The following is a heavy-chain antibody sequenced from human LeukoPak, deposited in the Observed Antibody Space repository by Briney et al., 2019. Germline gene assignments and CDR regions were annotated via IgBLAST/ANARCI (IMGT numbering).Heavy chain of an antibody. V-gene: IGHV3-15*01. CDR1: GFTFSNVW. CDR2: IISISGGGTT. CDR3: TTTYGDYGSDAFDI. D-gene: IGHD4-17*01. J-gene: IGHJ3*02. Sequence: GGSLRLSCAASGFTFSNVWMSWVRQVPGKGLEWVGRIISISGGGTTDYAAPVKGRFTISRDDSKNTLYLQMNSLKTEDTAVYYCTTTYGDYGSDAFDIWGQGTMVTVSS.